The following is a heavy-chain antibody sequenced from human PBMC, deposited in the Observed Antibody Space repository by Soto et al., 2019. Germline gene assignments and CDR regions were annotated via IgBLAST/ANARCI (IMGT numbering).Heavy chain of an antibody. V-gene: IGHV3-23*01. Sequence: EVQLLESGGGLVQPGGSLRLSCAASGFTFSTYAMNWVRQAPGKGLEWVAGISGNGDSTYYADSVKGRFTVSRDNSKNKLNRQMTSLRAVDSAVFYCATESSCGWSFDYWGQGTLVTVSS. CDR3: ATESSCGWSFDY. D-gene: IGHD6-19*01. CDR1: GFTFSTYA. CDR2: ISGNGDST. J-gene: IGHJ4*02.